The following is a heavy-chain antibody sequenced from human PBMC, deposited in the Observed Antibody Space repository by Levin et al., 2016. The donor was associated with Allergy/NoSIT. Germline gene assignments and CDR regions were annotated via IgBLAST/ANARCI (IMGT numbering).Heavy chain of an antibody. CDR3: ARLRVGATDY. Sequence: SETLSLTCTVSGGSINSNNFYWGWIRRPPGKGLEWIGSIYFTGSTFYNPSLKSRVTISSDTSMNQFSLKLSSVTAADTAVYYCARLRVGATDYWGQGTLVTVSS. V-gene: IGHV4-39*01. J-gene: IGHJ4*02. D-gene: IGHD1-26*01. CDR1: GGSINSNNFY. CDR2: IYFTGST.